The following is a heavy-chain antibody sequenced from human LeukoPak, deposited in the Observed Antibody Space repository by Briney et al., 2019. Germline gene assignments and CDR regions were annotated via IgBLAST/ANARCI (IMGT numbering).Heavy chain of an antibody. CDR2: IKQDGSEK. CDR3: ARDGPLGTVVTPHQH. D-gene: IGHD4-23*01. CDR1: GFTFSSYW. V-gene: IGHV3-7*01. J-gene: IGHJ1*01. Sequence: GALRLSCAASGFTFSSYWMSWVRQAPGKGLEWVANIKQDGSEKYYVDSVKGRFTISRDNAKNSLYLQMNSLRAEDTAVYYCARDGPLGTVVTPHQHWGQGTLVTVSS.